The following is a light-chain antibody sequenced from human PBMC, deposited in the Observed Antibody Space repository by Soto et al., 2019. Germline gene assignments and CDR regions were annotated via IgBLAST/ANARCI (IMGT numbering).Light chain of an antibody. CDR3: QQYNYWPPIT. CDR1: QTVSRS. V-gene: IGKV3D-15*01. J-gene: IGKJ5*01. Sequence: EILLTQSPYILSLSPGERVTLSCRASQTVSRSSSSSHQQKPGQTPRLLVYGASSRATGMPDRFSGSASGTEFTIPISSMQSEDFVVSYYQQYNYWPPITFGQGTRLEI. CDR2: GAS.